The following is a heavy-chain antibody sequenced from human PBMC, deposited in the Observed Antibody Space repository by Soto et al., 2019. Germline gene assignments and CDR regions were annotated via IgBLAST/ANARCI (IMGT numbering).Heavy chain of an antibody. CDR3: GSPSTGVNAFDI. CDR2: IHSDGSSA. V-gene: IGHV3-74*01. Sequence: EVQLVESGGGLIQPGGSLRLSCGASGFTFNNYWMHWVRQAPGTGLVWVSCIHSDGSSATYADSVKGRFTTSRDNAKSTLYLQMDRLRDEDTAVYSCGSPSTGVNAFDIWGQGTVVTFSS. CDR1: GFTFNNYW. D-gene: IGHD7-27*01. J-gene: IGHJ3*02.